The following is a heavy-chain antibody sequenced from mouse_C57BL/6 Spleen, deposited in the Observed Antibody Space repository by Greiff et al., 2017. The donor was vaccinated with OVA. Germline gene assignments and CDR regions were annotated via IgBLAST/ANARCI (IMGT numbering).Heavy chain of an antibody. J-gene: IGHJ2*01. CDR2: IYPGSGST. CDR1: GYTFTSYW. D-gene: IGHD2-4*01. CDR3: ARSGYDYEGDYFDY. Sequence: VQLQQPGAELVKPGASVKMSCKASGYTFTSYWITWVKQRPGQGLEWIGDIYPGSGSTNYNEKFKSKATLTVDTSSSTAYMQLSSLTSEDSAVYYCARSGYDYEGDYFDYWGQGTTLTVSS. V-gene: IGHV1-55*01.